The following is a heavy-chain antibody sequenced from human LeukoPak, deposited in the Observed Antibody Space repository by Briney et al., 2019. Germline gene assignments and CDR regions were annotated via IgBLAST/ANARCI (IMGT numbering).Heavy chain of an antibody. Sequence: PGGSLRLSCAASGFTFSSYWMSWVRQAPGKGLEWVANIKQDGSEKYYVDSVKGRFTISRDNAKNSLYLQMNSLRAEDTAVYYCARETGSGYDPLDYWGQGTLVTVSS. J-gene: IGHJ4*02. CDR1: GFTFSSYW. CDR2: IKQDGSEK. V-gene: IGHV3-7*01. D-gene: IGHD5-12*01. CDR3: ARETGSGYDPLDY.